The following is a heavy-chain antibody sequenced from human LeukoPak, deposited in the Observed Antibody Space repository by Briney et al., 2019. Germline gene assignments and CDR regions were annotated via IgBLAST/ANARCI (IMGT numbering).Heavy chain of an antibody. J-gene: IGHJ5*02. CDR3: ARGKDFWSGLLQDWFDP. V-gene: IGHV1-8*01. CDR1: GYTFTSYD. Sequence: ASVKVSCKASGYTFTSYDINWVRQATGQGLEWMGWMNPNSGNTGYAQKFQGRVTMTRNTSISTAYMELSSLRSEDTAVYYCARGKDFWSGLLQDWFDPWGQGTLVTVSS. CDR2: MNPNSGNT. D-gene: IGHD3-3*01.